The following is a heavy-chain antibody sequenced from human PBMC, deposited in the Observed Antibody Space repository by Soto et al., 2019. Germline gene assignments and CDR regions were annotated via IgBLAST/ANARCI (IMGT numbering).Heavy chain of an antibody. D-gene: IGHD2-21*02. V-gene: IGHV3-23*01. CDR2: ISGSGGST. Sequence: EVQLLESGGGLVQPGGSLRLSCAASGFTFSSYAMSWVRQAPGKGLEWVSAISGSGGSTYYADSVKGRFTISRDNSKNTRYLQMNSLRAEDTAVYYCAKGPVVVTALFDYWGQGTLVTVAS. CDR3: AKGPVVVTALFDY. CDR1: GFTFSSYA. J-gene: IGHJ4*02.